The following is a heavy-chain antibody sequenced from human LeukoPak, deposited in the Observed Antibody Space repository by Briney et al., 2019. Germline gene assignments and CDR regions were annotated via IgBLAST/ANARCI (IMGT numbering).Heavy chain of an antibody. Sequence: SVKVSCKASGGTFSSYAISWVRQAPGQGLEWMGRIIPIFGTANYAQTFQGRVTITTDESTSTAYMELSSLRSEDTAVYYCARDRGMYYYDSSGYYFDYWGQGTLVTVSS. CDR1: GGTFSSYA. V-gene: IGHV1-69*05. CDR2: IIPIFGTA. CDR3: ARDRGMYYYDSSGYYFDY. D-gene: IGHD3-22*01. J-gene: IGHJ4*02.